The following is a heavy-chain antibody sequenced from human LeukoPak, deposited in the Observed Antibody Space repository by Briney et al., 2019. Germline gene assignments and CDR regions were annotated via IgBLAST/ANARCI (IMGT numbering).Heavy chain of an antibody. V-gene: IGHV3-53*01. D-gene: IGHD6-13*01. J-gene: IGHJ4*02. CDR3: AKAGIAAADPDFDY. CDR1: GFSVSNDY. CDR2: INRGGTT. Sequence: GGSLRLSCAVSGFSVSNDYINWVRQAPGKGLEWVSVINRGGTTYYADSVKGRFTFSRDNSKNTLYLQMNSLRAEDTAVYYCAKAGIAAADPDFDYWGQGTLVTVSS.